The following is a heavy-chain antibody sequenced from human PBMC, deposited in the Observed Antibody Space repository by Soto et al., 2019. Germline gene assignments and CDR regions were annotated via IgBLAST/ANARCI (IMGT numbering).Heavy chain of an antibody. CDR1: GYTFTSYD. Sequence: QVQLVQSGAEVKKPGASVKVSCKASGYTFTSYDINWVRQATGQGLEWMGWMNPNSGNTGYAQKLQGRVTTTRNSSISTAYRELSSLRSEDTAVYYCARELVDKAMVSRYWGQGTLVTVSS. V-gene: IGHV1-8*01. CDR3: ARELVDKAMVSRY. D-gene: IGHD5-18*01. CDR2: MNPNSGNT. J-gene: IGHJ4*02.